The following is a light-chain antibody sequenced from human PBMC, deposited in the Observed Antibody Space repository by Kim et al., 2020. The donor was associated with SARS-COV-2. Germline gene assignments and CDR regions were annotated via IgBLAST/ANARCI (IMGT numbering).Light chain of an antibody. CDR2: GAS. CDR1: QSIGSN. CDR3: KQYSDWLS. J-gene: IGKJ4*01. Sequence: CVSPGESATLSCWASQSIGSNLAWSKKNPGQAPRLLIYGASTRATGISGRFSGSGSGTDFTLTISSLQSEDSAVYHCKQYSDWLSFVGGTKMEIK. V-gene: IGKV3-15*01.